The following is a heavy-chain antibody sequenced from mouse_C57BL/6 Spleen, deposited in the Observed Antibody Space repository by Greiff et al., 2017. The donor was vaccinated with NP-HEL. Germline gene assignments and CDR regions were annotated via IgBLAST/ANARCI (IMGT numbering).Heavy chain of an antibody. CDR1: GYTFTDYE. CDR3: TRSEYYVYVDY. CDR2: IDPETGGT. V-gene: IGHV1-15*01. Sequence: VQLQQSGAELVRPGASVTLSCKASGYTFTDYEMHWVKQTPVHGLEWIGAIDPETGGTAYNQKFKGKAILTADKSSSTAYMELRSLTSEDSAVYYCTRSEYYVYVDYWGQGTTLTVSS. J-gene: IGHJ2*01. D-gene: IGHD1-1*01.